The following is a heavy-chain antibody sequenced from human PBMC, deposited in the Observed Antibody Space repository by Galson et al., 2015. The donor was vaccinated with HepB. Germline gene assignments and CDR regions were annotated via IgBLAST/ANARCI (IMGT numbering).Heavy chain of an antibody. CDR2: ISYDGSNK. J-gene: IGHJ4*02. V-gene: IGHV3-30*18. Sequence: SLRLSCAASGFTFSSYGMHWVRQAPGKGLEWVAVISYDGSNKCYADSVKGRFTISRDNSKNTLYLQMNSLRAEDTAVYYCAKDHEVLVVYAIGGVDYWGQGTLVTVSS. D-gene: IGHD2-8*02. CDR1: GFTFSSYG. CDR3: AKDHEVLVVYAIGGVDY.